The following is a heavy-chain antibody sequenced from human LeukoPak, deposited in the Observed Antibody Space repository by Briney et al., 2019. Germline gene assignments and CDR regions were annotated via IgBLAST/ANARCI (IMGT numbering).Heavy chain of an antibody. D-gene: IGHD1-26*01. J-gene: IGHJ4*02. CDR3: ARTAGSYYHYFDY. V-gene: IGHV1-3*01. CDR1: GYTFTSYA. CDR2: INAGNGNT. Sequence: ASVRVSCKASGYTFTSYAMHWVRQAPGQRLEWMGWINAGNGNTKYSQKFQGRVTITRDTSASTAYMELSSLRSEDTAVYYCARTAGSYYHYFDYWGQGTLVTVSS.